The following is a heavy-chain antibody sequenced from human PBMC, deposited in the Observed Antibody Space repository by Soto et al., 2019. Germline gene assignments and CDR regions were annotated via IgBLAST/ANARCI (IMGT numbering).Heavy chain of an antibody. CDR1: GGSIRSGDYY. J-gene: IGHJ4*02. D-gene: IGHD1-1*01. V-gene: IGHV4-31*03. Sequence: SETLSLTCTVSGGSIRSGDYYWSWIRQHPGEGLEWIGYIYYSGSTFYNPPLKSRVTISVDTSKNQFSLKLSSVTAADTAVYYCARLKLQPYTLDYWGQGTLVTVSS. CDR3: ARLKLQPYTLDY. CDR2: IYYSGST.